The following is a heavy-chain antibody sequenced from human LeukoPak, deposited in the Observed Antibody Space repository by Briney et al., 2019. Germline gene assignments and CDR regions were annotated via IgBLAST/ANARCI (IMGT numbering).Heavy chain of an antibody. CDR2: ISGSGGST. CDR3: AKVRYYDFWSGYTAGVYFDY. J-gene: IGHJ4*02. V-gene: IGHV3-23*01. CDR1: GFTFSSYA. D-gene: IGHD3-3*01. Sequence: GGSLRLSCAASGFTFSSYAMSWVRQAPGKGLEWVSAISGSGGSTYYADSVKGRFTISRDNSKSTLYLQMNSLRAEDTAVYYCAKVRYYDFWSGYTAGVYFDYWGQGTLVTVSS.